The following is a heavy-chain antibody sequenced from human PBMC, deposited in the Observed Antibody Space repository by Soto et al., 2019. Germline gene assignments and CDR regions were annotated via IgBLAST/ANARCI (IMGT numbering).Heavy chain of an antibody. Sequence: GGSLRLSCVASGFSFSDYSMTWVRQGPGRGLEWVATLTPAGTTFYADSVKGRFTISRDNNRNTLSLQMYNLRAEDTARYYCAKRATTVPTPGNYFDCWGQGTLVTVSS. CDR3: AKRATTVPTPGNYFDC. J-gene: IGHJ4*02. CDR1: GFSFSDYS. V-gene: IGHV3-23*01. D-gene: IGHD2-15*01. CDR2: LTPAGTT.